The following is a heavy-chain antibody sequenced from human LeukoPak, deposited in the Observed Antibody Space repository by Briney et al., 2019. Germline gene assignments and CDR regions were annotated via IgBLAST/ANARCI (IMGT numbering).Heavy chain of an antibody. CDR2: IKEDGREK. V-gene: IGHV3-7*03. CDR3: TRALGHSVLAFDV. J-gene: IGHJ3*01. D-gene: IGHD3-16*01. CDR1: GFIFNNYW. Sequence: AGGSLRLSCAASGFIFNNYWMNRVRQAPGKGLEWVASIKEDGREKLYVESLEGRLTIARDNAKESLHLQMRNLRVEDTAVYYCTRALGHSVLAFDVWGQGTVVIVS.